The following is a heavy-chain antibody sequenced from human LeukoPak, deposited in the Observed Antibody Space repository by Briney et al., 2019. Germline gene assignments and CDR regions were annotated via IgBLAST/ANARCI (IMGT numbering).Heavy chain of an antibody. CDR3: ARLKWHTGFDP. Sequence: PGGSLRLSCAASGFTFSSYSMNWVRQAPGKALEWVSSISSSSSYIFYADSVKGRFTISRDNAKNSLYLQMNSLRAEDTAVYYCARLKWHTGFDPWGQGTLVTVSS. D-gene: IGHD5-12*01. CDR2: ISSSSSYI. V-gene: IGHV3-21*01. J-gene: IGHJ5*02. CDR1: GFTFSSYS.